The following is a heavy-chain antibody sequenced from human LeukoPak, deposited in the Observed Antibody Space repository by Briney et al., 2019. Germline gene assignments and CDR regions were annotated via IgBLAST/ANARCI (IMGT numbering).Heavy chain of an antibody. D-gene: IGHD1-20*01. J-gene: IGHJ4*02. CDR3: ARRRYNWNAIGY. Sequence: SPGGSLRLSCAASGFTFSDYYMSWIRQAPGKGLEWVSYISSSGSTLYYADSVKGRITISRDNAKNSLYLQMNSLRAEDTAVYYCARRRYNWNAIGYWGQGTLVTVSS. V-gene: IGHV3-11*01. CDR1: GFTFSDYY. CDR2: ISSSGSTL.